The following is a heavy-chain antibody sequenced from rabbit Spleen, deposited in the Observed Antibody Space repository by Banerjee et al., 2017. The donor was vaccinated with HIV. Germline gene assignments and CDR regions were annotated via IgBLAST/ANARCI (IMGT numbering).Heavy chain of an antibody. CDR1: GFSFSSNAY. CDR2: IGAGSAGST. Sequence: QSLEESGGDLVKPGASLTLTCAASGFSFSSNAYICWVRQAPGKGLEWIACIGAGSAGSTYYATWAKGRFTISRTSSTTVTLQMTSLTAADTATYFCARDLAGVIGWNFSLWGPGTLVTVS. CDR3: ARDLAGVIGWNFSL. V-gene: IGHV1S40*01. J-gene: IGHJ4*01. D-gene: IGHD4-1*01.